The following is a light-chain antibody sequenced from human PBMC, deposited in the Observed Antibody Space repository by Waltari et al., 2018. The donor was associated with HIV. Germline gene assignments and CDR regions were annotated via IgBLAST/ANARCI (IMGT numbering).Light chain of an antibody. J-gene: IGLJ2*01. CDR3: AAWDDSLSATV. CDR1: SSNIGSNY. CDR2: MSD. V-gene: IGLV1-47*01. Sequence: QSVLTQPPSASGTPGQRVTISCSGSSSNIGSNYVYWYQQLPGTAPNLLSYMSDQRPSGVHERFAESRSGTSASLAISGLRSEDEAEYYCAAWDDSLSATVFGGGTKLTVL.